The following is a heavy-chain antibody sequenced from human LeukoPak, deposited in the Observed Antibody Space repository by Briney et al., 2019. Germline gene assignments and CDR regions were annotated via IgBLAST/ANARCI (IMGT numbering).Heavy chain of an antibody. V-gene: IGHV4-59*01. Sequence: SETLSLTCTVSGGSISSDYWNWIRQPPGRGLEWIGCIFHSGSTKYNPSLMSRVTISLDTSKNHFSLKVSSVTAADTAVYYCARGDSSASNSFDPWGQGTLVTVPS. J-gene: IGHJ5*02. CDR2: IFHSGST. D-gene: IGHD6-19*01. CDR3: ARGDSSASNSFDP. CDR1: GGSISSDY.